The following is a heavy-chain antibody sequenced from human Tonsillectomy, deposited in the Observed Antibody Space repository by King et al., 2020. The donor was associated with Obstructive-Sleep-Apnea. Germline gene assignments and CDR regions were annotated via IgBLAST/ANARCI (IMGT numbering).Heavy chain of an antibody. CDR1: GFTFSTYA. CDR2: ISDRCCST. CDR3: AKPLSSVADY. D-gene: IGHD3-10*01. Sequence: VQLVESGGGLVQPGGSLRLSCAASGFTFSTYAMSWVRQAPGKGLEGVSAISDRCCSTYYADSVKGRFTISRDNSKNTLYLQMNSLRAEDTAVYYCAKPLSSVADYWGQGTLVTVSS. J-gene: IGHJ4*02. V-gene: IGHV3-23*04.